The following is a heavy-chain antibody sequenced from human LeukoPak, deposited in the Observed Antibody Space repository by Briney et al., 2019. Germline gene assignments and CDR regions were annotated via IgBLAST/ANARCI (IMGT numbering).Heavy chain of an antibody. V-gene: IGHV3-21*01. D-gene: IGHD2-2*01. J-gene: IGHJ5*02. CDR3: ARDPVVVALRDWFDL. Sequence: GGSLRLSCAASGFTFSSYSMNWVRQAPGKGLEWVSSISSSSSYIYYADSVRGRFTISRDDAKNTLYLQMNNLRAEDTAVYYCARDPVVVALRDWFDLWGQGTLVTVSS. CDR1: GFTFSSYS. CDR2: ISSSSSYI.